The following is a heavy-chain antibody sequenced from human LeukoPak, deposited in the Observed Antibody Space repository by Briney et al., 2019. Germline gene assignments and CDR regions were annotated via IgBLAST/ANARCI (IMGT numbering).Heavy chain of an antibody. V-gene: IGHV1-69*06. CDR3: ARTGGSFYFYYYMDV. CDR1: GGTFSSYA. Sequence: GASVKVSCKASGGTFSSYAISRVRQAPGQGLEWMGGIIPIFGTANYAQKFQGRVTITADKSTSTAYMELSSLRSEDTAVYYCARTGGSFYFYYYMDVWGKGTTVTVSS. D-gene: IGHD1-26*01. J-gene: IGHJ6*03. CDR2: IIPIFGTA.